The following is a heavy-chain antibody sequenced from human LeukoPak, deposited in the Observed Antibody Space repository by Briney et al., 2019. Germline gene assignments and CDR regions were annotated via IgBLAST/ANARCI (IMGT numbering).Heavy chain of an antibody. CDR2: IYYTGSR. V-gene: IGHV4-4*02. CDR1: GASISSSDW. J-gene: IGHJ4*02. CDR3: TRDRDESSGYTLD. Sequence: SETLSLTCVVSGASISSSDWWSWVRQSPGKGLEWIGEIYYTGSRNYNPSLKSRVAMSVDTSKNQFSLSLTSVTAADTAVYFCTRDRDESSGYTLDWGQGTLVTVSS. D-gene: IGHD3-22*01.